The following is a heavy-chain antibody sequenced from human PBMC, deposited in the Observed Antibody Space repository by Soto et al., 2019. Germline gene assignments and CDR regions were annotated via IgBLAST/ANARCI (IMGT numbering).Heavy chain of an antibody. CDR3: VRDGTKNLRDCFHP. J-gene: IGHJ5*02. CDR2: IYATGSS. V-gene: IGHV4-4*07. D-gene: IGHD1-1*01. CDR1: DCLNGYS. Sequence: DCLNGYSRTYIRQPPGKGLEWIGRIYATGSSDYNPSLKSRITISVDMSKKQFSLTLRSVTAADTAMYYCVRDGTKNLRDCFHPWGQG.